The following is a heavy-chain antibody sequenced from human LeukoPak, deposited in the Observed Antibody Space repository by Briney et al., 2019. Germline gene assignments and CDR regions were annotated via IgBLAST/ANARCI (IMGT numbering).Heavy chain of an antibody. J-gene: IGHJ4*02. D-gene: IGHD1-26*01. Sequence: SQTLSLTCAVSGGSISSGGYSWSWIRQPPGKGLEWIGYIYYSGSTYYNPSLKSRVTISVDTSKNQFSLKLSSVTAADTAVYYCAREVGGEVGATHYFDYWGQGTLVTVSS. CDR2: IYYSGST. CDR1: GGSISSGGYS. V-gene: IGHV4-30-4*07. CDR3: AREVGGEVGATHYFDY.